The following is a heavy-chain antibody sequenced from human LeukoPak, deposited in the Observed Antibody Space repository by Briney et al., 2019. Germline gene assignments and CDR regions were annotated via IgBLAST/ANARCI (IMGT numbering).Heavy chain of an antibody. CDR1: GYTFTDYY. J-gene: IGHJ4*02. V-gene: IGHV1-2*02. D-gene: IGHD2-21*01. CDR3: ASSRIRSQGVIYSPFY. CDR2: IHPNSGGT. Sequence: ASVKVSCKASGYTFTDYYMFWVRQAPGQGLEWMGWIHPNSGGTNYAQNFHGRVTMTSDTSISTAYMELSSLRSDDTAVYCCASSRIRSQGVIYSPFYWGQGTLVTVSS.